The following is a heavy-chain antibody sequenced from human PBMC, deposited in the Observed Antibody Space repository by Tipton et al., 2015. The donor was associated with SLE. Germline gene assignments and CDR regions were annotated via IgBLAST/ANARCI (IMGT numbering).Heavy chain of an antibody. D-gene: IGHD2-15*01. CDR3: ARAAPPNPYCSGGSCYSGPFWYYYYYMDV. CDR2: IYYSGST. CDR1: GGSISSSSYY. V-gene: IGHV4-39*01. J-gene: IGHJ6*03. Sequence: TLSLTCTVSGGSISSSSYYWGWIRQPPGKGREWIGSIYYSGSTYYNPSLKSRVTISVDTSKNQFSLKLSSVTAADTAVYYCARAAPPNPYCSGGSCYSGPFWYYYYYMDVWGKGTTVTVSS.